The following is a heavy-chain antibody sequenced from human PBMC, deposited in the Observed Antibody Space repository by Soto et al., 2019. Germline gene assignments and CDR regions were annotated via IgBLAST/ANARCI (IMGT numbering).Heavy chain of an antibody. Sequence: PGGSLRLSCAASGFTFTDYAMSWVRQAPGKGLECVSVIGGRGGHTYYADSVKGRFTISRDNSKNTVYLEMNSLTAEDTALYFCAKGRSFLITSSHTTFDYRGLGILVTVSS. CDR3: AKGRSFLITSSHTTFDY. CDR1: GFTFTDYA. J-gene: IGHJ4*02. CDR2: IGGRGGHT. D-gene: IGHD3-16*01. V-gene: IGHV3-23*01.